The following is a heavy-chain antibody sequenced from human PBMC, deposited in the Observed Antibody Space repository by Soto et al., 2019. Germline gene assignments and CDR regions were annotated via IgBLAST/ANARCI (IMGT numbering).Heavy chain of an antibody. Sequence: QVQLQESGPGLVKPSQTLSLTCTVSGGSISSGGYYWSWIRQHPGKGLEWIGYIYYSGSTYYNPSLKSRVTISVETSKNQFSLKLSSVTAADTAVYYCARGSILEWLSGGFYWFDPWGQGTLVTVSS. J-gene: IGHJ5*02. CDR3: ARGSILEWLSGGFYWFDP. CDR1: GGSISSGGYY. V-gene: IGHV4-31*03. CDR2: IYYSGST. D-gene: IGHD3-3*01.